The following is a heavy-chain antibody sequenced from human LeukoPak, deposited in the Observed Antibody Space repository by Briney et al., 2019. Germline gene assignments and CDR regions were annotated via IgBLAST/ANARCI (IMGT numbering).Heavy chain of an antibody. V-gene: IGHV3-53*01. J-gene: IGHJ4*02. D-gene: IGHD3-10*01. CDR1: GLAVSSTY. CDR3: VRDIGSYPPEK. Sequence: RPGGSLRLSCAASGLAVSSTYMSWVRQAPGKGLEWVSLMYSHGLTSYGDSVRGRFTISRDTSKNTLHLQMNSLRAEDTAIYYCVRDIGSYPPEKWGQGTLVTVSS. CDR2: MYSHGLT.